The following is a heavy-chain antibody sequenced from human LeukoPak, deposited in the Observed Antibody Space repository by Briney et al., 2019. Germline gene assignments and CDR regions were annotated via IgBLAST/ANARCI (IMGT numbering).Heavy chain of an antibody. CDR3: ARRSQGIAAQYYFDY. D-gene: IGHD6-13*01. Sequence: SETLSLTCTVSGGSISSSSYYWGWIRQPPGKGLEWIGSIYYSGSTYYNPSLKSRVTISVDTSKNQFSLKLSSVTAADTAVYYCARRSQGIAAQYYFDYWGQGTLVTVSS. CDR2: IYYSGST. J-gene: IGHJ4*02. V-gene: IGHV4-39*01. CDR1: GGSISSSSYY.